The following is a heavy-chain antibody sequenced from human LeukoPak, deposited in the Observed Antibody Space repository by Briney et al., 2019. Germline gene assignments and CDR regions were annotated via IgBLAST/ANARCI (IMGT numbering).Heavy chain of an antibody. CDR2: ISRSGSTI. Sequence: PGGSLRLSCAASEFTFSNYDINWVRQAPGKGLEWVSYISRSGSTIYYADSVKGRFTISRNNARNTLYLQMNSLRAEDTAVYYCAGGGLFPSVHFDYWGQGTVVTVSS. J-gene: IGHJ4*02. D-gene: IGHD2/OR15-2a*01. V-gene: IGHV3-48*03. CDR3: AGGGLFPSVHFDY. CDR1: EFTFSNYD.